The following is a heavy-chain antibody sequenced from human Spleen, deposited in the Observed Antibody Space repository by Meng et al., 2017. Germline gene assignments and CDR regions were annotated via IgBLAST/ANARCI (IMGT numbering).Heavy chain of an antibody. CDR3: ARGEAEQNRFDH. D-gene: IGHD1/OR15-1a*01. CDR1: FTTYL. CDR2: INTNTGNP. V-gene: IGHV7-4-1*02. J-gene: IGHJ4*02. Sequence: FTTYLMNWVRQAPGQGPEWMGWINTNTGNPTYAQGFTGRFVFSLDNSVSTTYLQISSLKADDTVVYYCARGEAEQNRFDHWGQGTLVTVSS.